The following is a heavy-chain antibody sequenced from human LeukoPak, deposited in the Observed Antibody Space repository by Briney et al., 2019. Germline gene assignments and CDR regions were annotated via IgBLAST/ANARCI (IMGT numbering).Heavy chain of an antibody. D-gene: IGHD3-10*01. V-gene: IGHV1-2*02. Sequence: ASVRVSCKASGYTFTGYYMHWVRQAPGQGLEWMGWINPNSGGTNYAQKFQGRVTMTRDTPISTAYMELSRLRSDDTAVYYCARDGITMVRGVIITTGPGDYWGQGTLVTVSS. CDR3: ARDGITMVRGVIITTGPGDY. CDR1: GYTFTGYY. CDR2: INPNSGGT. J-gene: IGHJ4*02.